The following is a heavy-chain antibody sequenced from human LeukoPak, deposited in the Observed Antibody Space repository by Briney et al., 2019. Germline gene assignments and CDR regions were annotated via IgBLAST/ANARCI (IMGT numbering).Heavy chain of an antibody. D-gene: IGHD1-26*01. CDR1: GFTFSSYS. V-gene: IGHV3-21*01. CDR2: ISSSSSYI. CDR3: ARDLPPWKLLTEFDY. Sequence: KAGGSLRLSCAASGFTFSSYSMNWVRQAPGKGLEWVSSISSSSSYIYYADSVKGRFTISRDNAKNSLYLQMNSLRAEDTAVYYCARDLPPWKLLTEFDYWGQGTLVTVSS. J-gene: IGHJ4*02.